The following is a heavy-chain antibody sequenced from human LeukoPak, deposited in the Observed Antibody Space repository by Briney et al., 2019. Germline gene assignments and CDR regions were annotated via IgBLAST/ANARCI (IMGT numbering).Heavy chain of an antibody. CDR1: GFTFSSYA. Sequence: GGSLRLSCAASGFTFSSYAMSWVRQAPGKGLEWVSAISGSGGSTYYADSVKDRFTISRDNSKNTLYLQMNSLRAEDTAVYYCAKDLRIMITFGGVIDYWGQGTLVTVSS. V-gene: IGHV3-23*01. CDR3: AKDLRIMITFGGVIDY. D-gene: IGHD3-16*02. CDR2: ISGSGGST. J-gene: IGHJ4*02.